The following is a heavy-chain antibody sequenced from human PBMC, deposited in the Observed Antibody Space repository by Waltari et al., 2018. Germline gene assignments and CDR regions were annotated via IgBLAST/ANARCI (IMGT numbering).Heavy chain of an antibody. V-gene: IGHV1-69*04. CDR1: GGTFSSYA. Sequence: QVQLVQSGAEVKKPGSSVKVSCKASGGTFSSYAISWVRQAPGQGLEWMGGIITILGIANYAQKFQGRVTITADESTSTAYMELSSLRSEDTAVYYCARGYCSGGSCFLPGNYYYYYMDVWGKGTTVTVSS. J-gene: IGHJ6*03. CDR3: ARGYCSGGSCFLPGNYYYYYMDV. CDR2: IITILGIA. D-gene: IGHD2-15*01.